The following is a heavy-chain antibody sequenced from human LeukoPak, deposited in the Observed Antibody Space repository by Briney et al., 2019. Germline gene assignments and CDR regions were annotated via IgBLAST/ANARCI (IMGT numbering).Heavy chain of an antibody. CDR3: ARGRTSEYYYGSGSYSDY. CDR1: GGSFSGYY. CDR2: INHSGST. D-gene: IGHD3-10*01. Sequence: SETLSLTCAVYGGSFSGYYWSWIRQPPGKGLEWIGEINHSGSTNYNPSLKSRVTISVDTSKNQFSLKLSSVTAADTAVYYCARGRTSEYYYGSGSYSDYWGQGTLATVSS. J-gene: IGHJ4*02. V-gene: IGHV4-34*01.